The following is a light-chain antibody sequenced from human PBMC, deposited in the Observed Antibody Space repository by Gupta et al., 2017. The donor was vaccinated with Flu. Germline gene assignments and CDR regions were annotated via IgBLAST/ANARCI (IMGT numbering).Light chain of an antibody. CDR2: NVN. CDR1: TSDVGGYSF. CDR3: CSYAGRNTVV. V-gene: IGLV2-11*01. J-gene: IGLJ1*01. Sequence: QSALTQPLSASPSPVQSVTVSCTGTTSDVGGYSFVSWYQQHQDKPPKLICLNVNKRPSGVPARFSGSKSGNTASLTISDLQAEDEADYYCCSYAGRNTVVLGTGTKLTVL.